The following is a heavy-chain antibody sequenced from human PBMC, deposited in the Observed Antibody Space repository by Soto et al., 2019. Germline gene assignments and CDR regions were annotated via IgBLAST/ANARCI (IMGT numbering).Heavy chain of an antibody. CDR1: GYTFTGYY. CDR2: INPNSGGT. V-gene: IGHV1-2*04. CDR3: ARYPAEQGSGSYYPDHFDY. J-gene: IGHJ4*02. Sequence: ASVKVSCKASGYTFTGYYMHWVRQAPGQGLEWMGWINPNSGGTNYAQKIQGWVTMTRDTSISTAYIELSRLRSDDTAVYYCARYPAEQGSGSYYPDHFDYWGQGTLVTVSS. D-gene: IGHD3-10*01.